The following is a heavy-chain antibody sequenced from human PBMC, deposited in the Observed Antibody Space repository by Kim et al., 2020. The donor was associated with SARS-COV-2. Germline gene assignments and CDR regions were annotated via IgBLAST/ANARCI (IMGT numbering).Heavy chain of an antibody. CDR2: ISGSGGST. CDR3: AKDLYYDSSGYYSWYYYGMDV. J-gene: IGHJ6*02. V-gene: IGHV3-23*01. Sequence: GGSLRLSCAASGFTFSSYAMSWVRQAPGKGLEWVSAISGSGGSTYYADSVKGRFTISRDNSKNTLYLQMNSLRAEDTAVYYCAKDLYYDSSGYYSWYYYGMDVWGQGTTVTVSS. D-gene: IGHD3-22*01. CDR1: GFTFSSYA.